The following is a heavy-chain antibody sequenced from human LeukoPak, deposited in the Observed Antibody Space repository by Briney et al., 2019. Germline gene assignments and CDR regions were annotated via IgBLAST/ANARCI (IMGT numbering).Heavy chain of an antibody. V-gene: IGHV1-2*02. CDR2: INPNSGGT. CDR3: ARVGIEGQHAFDI. CDR1: GYTVTGYY. D-gene: IGHD5-12*01. J-gene: IGHJ3*02. Sequence: ASVKVSCKAAGYTVTGYYLHWVRQAPGQGHGWMGWINPNSGGTNYAQKFQGRVTMTRDTSISTAYMELSRLRSDDTAIYYCARVGIEGQHAFDIWGQGTMVTVS.